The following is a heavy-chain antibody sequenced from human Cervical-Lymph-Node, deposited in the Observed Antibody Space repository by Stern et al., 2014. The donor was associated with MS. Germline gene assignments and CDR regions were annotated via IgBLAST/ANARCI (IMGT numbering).Heavy chain of an antibody. V-gene: IGHV1-69*01. Sequence: QVQLVQSGAEVQKPGSSVKVSCKASGDTSNTAAIHWVRQAPGQGLEWMGGIIPVFVTLVSAQGFKGKFSIAADESPATDYMELSSRRSDDTAVYYCARGASSAAWYKHAVDVWGQGTTVTVSS. D-gene: IGHD1-14*01. CDR3: ARGASSAAWYKHAVDV. CDR1: GDTSNTAA. CDR2: IIPVFVTL. J-gene: IGHJ6*02.